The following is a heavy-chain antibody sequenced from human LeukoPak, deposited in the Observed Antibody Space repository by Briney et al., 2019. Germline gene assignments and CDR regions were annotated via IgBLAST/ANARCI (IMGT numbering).Heavy chain of an antibody. D-gene: IGHD4-17*01. CDR3: ARVWTTVTTRWFDP. J-gene: IGHJ5*02. Sequence: GSLRLSCAASGFTFSSYSMNWVRQPPGKGLEWIGEINHSGSTNYNPSLKSRVTISVDTSKNQFSLKLSSVTAADTAVYYCARVWTTVTTRWFDPWGQGTLVTVSS. CDR1: GFTFSSYS. V-gene: IGHV4-34*01. CDR2: INHSGST.